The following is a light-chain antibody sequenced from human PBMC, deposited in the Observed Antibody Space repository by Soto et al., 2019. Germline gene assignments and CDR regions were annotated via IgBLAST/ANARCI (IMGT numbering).Light chain of an antibody. Sequence: EIVLTQSPGTLSLSPGERATLYCRASQSVTSSFVAWYQQKPGQAPRLLIYGASSRATGIPDRFSGSGSGTDFTLTISRLEPEDFAVYYCQQYGSSLLTFGGGTKVDI. CDR1: QSVTSSF. CDR3: QQYGSSLLT. V-gene: IGKV3-20*01. CDR2: GAS. J-gene: IGKJ4*01.